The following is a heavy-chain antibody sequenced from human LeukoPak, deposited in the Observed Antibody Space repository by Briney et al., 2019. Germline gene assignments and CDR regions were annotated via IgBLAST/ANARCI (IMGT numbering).Heavy chain of an antibody. J-gene: IGHJ4*02. V-gene: IGHV5-51*01. CDR3: ARRYCSAGSCLDY. CDR2: IYPGDSDT. Sequence: GESLKISCKGSGYSFTRYWIAWVRQMPGKGLEWMGIIYPGDSDTRYSPSFKGQVTISVDKSISTAYLQWSSLKASDTAMYYCARRYCSAGSCLDYWGQGTLVTVSS. CDR1: GYSFTRYW. D-gene: IGHD2-15*01.